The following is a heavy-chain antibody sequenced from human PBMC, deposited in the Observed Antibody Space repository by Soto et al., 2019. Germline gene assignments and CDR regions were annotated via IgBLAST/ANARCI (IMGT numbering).Heavy chain of an antibody. Sequence: SGTLSLTCTVSGGSISSYYWSWIRQHPGKGLEWIGYIFYSGSTYCNPSLKSRVTISVDTSKNQFSLKLSSVTAADTAVYYCARVRDGYNYVFEYWGQGALVTVSS. CDR1: GGSISSYY. CDR3: ARVRDGYNYVFEY. D-gene: IGHD5-12*01. CDR2: IFYSGST. J-gene: IGHJ4*02. V-gene: IGHV4-59*01.